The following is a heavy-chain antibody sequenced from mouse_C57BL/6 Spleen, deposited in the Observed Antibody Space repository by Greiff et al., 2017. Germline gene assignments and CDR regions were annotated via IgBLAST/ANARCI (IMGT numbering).Heavy chain of an antibody. J-gene: IGHJ1*03. V-gene: IGHV1-53*01. D-gene: IGHD2-5*01. CDR3: ARQGGYYSNYWYFDV. CDR2: INPSNGGT. Sequence: VQLQQSGTELVKPGASVKLSCKASGYTFTSYWMHWVKQRPGQGLEWIGNINPSNGGTNYNEKFKSKATLTVDKSSSTAYMQLSSLTSEDSAVYYCARQGGYYSNYWYFDVWGTGTTVTVSS. CDR1: GYTFTSYW.